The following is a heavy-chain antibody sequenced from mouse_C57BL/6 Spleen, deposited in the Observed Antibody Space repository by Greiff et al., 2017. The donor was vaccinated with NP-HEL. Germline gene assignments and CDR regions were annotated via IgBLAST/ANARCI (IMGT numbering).Heavy chain of an antibody. CDR2: IHPNSGST. V-gene: IGHV1-64*01. J-gene: IGHJ2*01. CDR3: ALDSSGHFDY. Sequence: VQLQQPGAELVKPGASVKLSCKASGYTFTSYWMHWVKQSPGPGLEWIGMIHPNSGSTNYNEKFKSKATLTVDKSSSTAYMQLSSLTSEDSAVYYCALDSSGHFDYWGQGTTLTVSS. CDR1: GYTFTSYW. D-gene: IGHD3-2*02.